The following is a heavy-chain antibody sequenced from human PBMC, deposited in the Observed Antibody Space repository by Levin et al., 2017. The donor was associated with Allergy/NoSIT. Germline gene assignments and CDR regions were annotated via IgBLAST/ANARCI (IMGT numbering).Heavy chain of an antibody. CDR2: ISYDGSNK. J-gene: IGHJ5*02. D-gene: IGHD2-15*01. Sequence: GGSLRLSCAASGFTFSSYGMHWVRQAPGKGLEWVAVISYDGSNKYYADSVKGRFTISRDNSKNTLYLQMNSLRAEDTAVYYCAKNSGDCSGGSCYSDWFDPWGQGTLVTVSS. CDR1: GFTFSSYG. V-gene: IGHV3-30*18. CDR3: AKNSGDCSGGSCYSDWFDP.